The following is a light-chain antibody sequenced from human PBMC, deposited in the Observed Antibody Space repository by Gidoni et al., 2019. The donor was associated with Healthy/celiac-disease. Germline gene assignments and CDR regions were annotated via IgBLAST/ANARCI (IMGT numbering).Light chain of an antibody. CDR2: AAS. CDR3: QQSYSTPPT. J-gene: IGKJ2*01. Sequence: DIQLTHSPSSLSASVGDRVTITCRASQSINSYLNWYQQKPGKAPKLLIYAASSLQSGVPSRFSGSGSGTDFTLTISSLQPEDFATYYCQQSYSTPPTFGQXTKLEIK. CDR1: QSINSY. V-gene: IGKV1-39*01.